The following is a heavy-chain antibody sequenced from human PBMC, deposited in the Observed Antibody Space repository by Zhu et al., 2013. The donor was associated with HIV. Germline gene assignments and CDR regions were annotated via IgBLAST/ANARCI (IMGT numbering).Heavy chain of an antibody. CDR1: GYTFTDHA. J-gene: IGHJ4*02. D-gene: IGHD1-26*01. Sequence: QVQLVQSGAEVKKPGASVKVSCRASGYTFTDHAMHWMRLAPGHRLEWMAWIDAANGNTRYSQKFQGRVTLTRDTSASTVYMDLNLLRSEDTGVYYCAAADFSGSYPYWGQGTPVTVSS. CDR3: AAADFSGSYPY. CDR2: IDAANGNT. V-gene: IGHV1-3*01.